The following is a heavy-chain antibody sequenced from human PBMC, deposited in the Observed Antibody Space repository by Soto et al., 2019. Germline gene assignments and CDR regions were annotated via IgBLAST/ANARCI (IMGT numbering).Heavy chain of an antibody. CDR1: GCSFSSFA. J-gene: IGHJ5*02. CDR3: ARENSVQQWLHHFDP. D-gene: IGHD5-18*01. Sequence: XGSLRLSCEASGCSFSSFAMNCVRQAPGRGLEWVSYISDDGASIYYADSLKGRFTISRDNAKNSLSLQMNNLRAEDTAVYYCARENSVQQWLHHFDPRGLGTRATV. V-gene: IGHV3-48*03. CDR2: ISDDGASI.